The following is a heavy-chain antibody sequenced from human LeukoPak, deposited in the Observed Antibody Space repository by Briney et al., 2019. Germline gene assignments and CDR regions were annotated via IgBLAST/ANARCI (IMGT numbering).Heavy chain of an antibody. CDR3: ARETLGTSKIEP. CDR2: ITYSGTT. CDR1: WAPLWIR. J-gene: IGHJ5*02. D-gene: IGHD3-16*01. Sequence: PSDPLSLPRSLCWAPLWIRVDPYAWIRQPPGKGLEGIGSITYSGTTTYNPSPSLKSRVTISADTSKNKYFLQLTSVTAADTAVFYCARETLGTSKIEPWGQGTLVTVSS. V-gene: IGHV4-34*01.